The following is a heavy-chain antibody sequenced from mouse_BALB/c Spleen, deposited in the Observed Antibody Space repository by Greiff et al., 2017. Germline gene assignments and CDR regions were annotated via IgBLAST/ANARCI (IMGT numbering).Heavy chain of an antibody. J-gene: IGHJ3*01. D-gene: IGHD2-1*01. CDR2: INPSNGGT. Sequence: QVQLQQSGAELVKPGASVKLSCKASGYTFTSYYMYWVKQRPGQGLEWIGEINPSNGGTNFNEKFKSKATLTVDKSSSTAYMQLSSLTSEDSAVYYCTRGGNYFAYWGQGTLVTVSA. CDR1: GYTFTSYY. V-gene: IGHV1S81*02. CDR3: TRGGNYFAY.